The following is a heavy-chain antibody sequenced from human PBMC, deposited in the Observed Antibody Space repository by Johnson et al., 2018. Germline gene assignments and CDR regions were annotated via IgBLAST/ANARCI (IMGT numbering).Heavy chain of an antibody. J-gene: IGHJ6*02. V-gene: IGHV3-74*01. D-gene: IGHD3-10*01. Sequence: VQLQESGGGLVQPGGSLRLSCAASGFTFSSYWMHWVRQAPGKGLVWVSRINSDGSSTSYADSVKGRFTISRDNAKNTLYLQMNSLRAEDTGVYYCARDYYGSGGYAMDVWGQGTTVTVSS. CDR2: INSDGSST. CDR1: GFTFSSYW. CDR3: ARDYYGSGGYAMDV.